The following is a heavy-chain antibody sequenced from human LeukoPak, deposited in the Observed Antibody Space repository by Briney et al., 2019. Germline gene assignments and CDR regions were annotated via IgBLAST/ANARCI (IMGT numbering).Heavy chain of an antibody. D-gene: IGHD3-22*01. CDR2: IYHSGST. J-gene: IGHJ3*02. CDR1: GGSISSSNW. Sequence: PSGTLSLTCAVSGGSISSSNWWSWVRQPPGKGLEWIGEIYHSGSTNYNPSLKSRVTISVDKSKNQFSLKLSSVTAADTAVYYCARAGNYYDSSGNDAFDTWGQGTMVTVSS. CDR3: ARAGNYYDSSGNDAFDT. V-gene: IGHV4-4*02.